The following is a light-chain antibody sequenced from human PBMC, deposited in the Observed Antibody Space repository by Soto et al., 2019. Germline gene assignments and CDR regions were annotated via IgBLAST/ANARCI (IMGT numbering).Light chain of an antibody. V-gene: IGLV2-14*03. CDR3: SSDSTISNLV. J-gene: IGLJ1*01. Sequence: QSALTQPASVSGSPGQSITISCSGTNTDVGAYDYVSWYQQHPGKAPKLILSDVINRPSGVSDRFSGSKSGNTACLTISGLQAEYEAEYFCSSDSTISNLVFGTGTKLTVL. CDR2: DVI. CDR1: NTDVGAYDY.